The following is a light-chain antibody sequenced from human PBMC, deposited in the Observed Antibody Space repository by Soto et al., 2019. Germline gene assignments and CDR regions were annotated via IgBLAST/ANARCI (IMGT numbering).Light chain of an antibody. V-gene: IGKV3-20*01. Sequence: IVLTQSPATLSLSPGERATLSCRASQSVSSYSAWYQQKPGQAPRLLIYGASSRATGIPDRFSGSGSGTDFTLTISRLEPEDFALYYCQQYGNSPLTFGQGTRLEIK. CDR2: GAS. CDR3: QQYGNSPLT. J-gene: IGKJ5*01. CDR1: QSVSSY.